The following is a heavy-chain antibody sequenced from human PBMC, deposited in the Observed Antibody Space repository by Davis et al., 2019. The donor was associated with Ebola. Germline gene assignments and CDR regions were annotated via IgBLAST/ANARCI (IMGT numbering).Heavy chain of an antibody. CDR3: ARVGGSGYSGP. D-gene: IGHD3-3*01. CDR2: IYYSGST. V-gene: IGHV4-59*01. J-gene: IGHJ5*02. Sequence: PSETLSLTCTVSGGSISSYYWSWIRQPPGKGLEWIGYIYYSGSTNYNPSLKSRVTISVDTSKNQFSLKLSSVTAADTAVYYCARVGGSGYSGPWDQGTLVTVSS. CDR1: GGSISSYY.